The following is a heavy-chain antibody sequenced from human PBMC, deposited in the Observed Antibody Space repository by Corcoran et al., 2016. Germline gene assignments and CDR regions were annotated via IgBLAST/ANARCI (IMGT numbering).Heavy chain of an antibody. V-gene: IGHV4-39*07. CDR3: ARDMVRGVSITDGMDV. CDR2: IYYSGST. Sequence: QLQLQESGQGLVKPSETLSLTCTVSGGSISSSSYYWGWIRQPPGKGLEWIGSIYYSGSTYYNPSLKSRVTISVDTSKNQFYLKLSSVPAADTAVYYCARDMVRGVSITDGMDVWGQGTTVTVSS. D-gene: IGHD3-10*01. J-gene: IGHJ6*02. CDR1: GGSISSSSYY.